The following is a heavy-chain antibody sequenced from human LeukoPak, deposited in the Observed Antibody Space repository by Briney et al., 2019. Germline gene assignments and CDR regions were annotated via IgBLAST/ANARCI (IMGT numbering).Heavy chain of an antibody. CDR2: IYYSGST. D-gene: IGHD3-10*01. V-gene: IGHV4-59*01. CDR3: ARERTMVRGMSWFDP. Sequence: PSETLSLTCTVSGGSINNYYWSWIRRPPGKGLEWSGYIYYSGSTNYTPSLKIRVTISVDTSKNQFSLKLSSVTAADTAVYYCARERTMVRGMSWFDPWGQGTLVTVSS. J-gene: IGHJ5*02. CDR1: GGSINNYY.